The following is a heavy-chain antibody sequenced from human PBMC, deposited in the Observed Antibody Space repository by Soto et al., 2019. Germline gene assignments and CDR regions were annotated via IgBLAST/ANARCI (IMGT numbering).Heavy chain of an antibody. CDR1: GASITSGLYY. CDR3: ALALGPTTGLDY. CDR2: IYNSETT. Sequence: QVRLQESGPGLVKPSQTLSQTCTVSGASITSGLYYWTWIRQLPGKGLEWIGSIYNSETTHYNPSLTSRLTISIDTSANQFSLKLSSVTAADTAIYYCALALGPTTGLDYWGQGTLITVSA. V-gene: IGHV4-31*04. J-gene: IGHJ4*02. D-gene: IGHD1-26*01.